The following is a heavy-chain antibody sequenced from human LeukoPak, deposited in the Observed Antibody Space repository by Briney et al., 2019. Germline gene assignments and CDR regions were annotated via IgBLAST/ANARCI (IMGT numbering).Heavy chain of an antibody. CDR3: ARGMGYSSSSDFDY. V-gene: IGHV1-69*02. CDR1: GGTFSSYT. D-gene: IGHD6-6*01. CDR2: IIPIPGIA. Sequence: SVKVSCKASGGTFSSYTISWVRQAPGQGLEWMGRIIPIPGIANYAQKFQGRVTITADKSTSTAYMELSSLRSEDTAVYYCARGMGYSSSSDFDYWGLGTLVTVSS. J-gene: IGHJ4*02.